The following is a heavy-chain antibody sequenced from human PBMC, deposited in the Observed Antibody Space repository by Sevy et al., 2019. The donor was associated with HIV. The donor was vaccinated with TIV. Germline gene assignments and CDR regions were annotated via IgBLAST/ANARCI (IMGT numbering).Heavy chain of an antibody. CDR3: ARPGRYCSGGSCYSRDYYGMDV. J-gene: IGHJ6*02. V-gene: IGHV1-69*13. CDR2: IIPIFGTA. Sequence: ASVKVSYKASGGTFSSYAISWVRQAPGQGLEWMGGIIPIFGTANYAQKFQGRVTITADESTSTADMELGSLGSEDTAVYYCARPGRYCSGGSCYSRDYYGMDVWGQGTTVTVSS. D-gene: IGHD2-15*01. CDR1: GGTFSSYA.